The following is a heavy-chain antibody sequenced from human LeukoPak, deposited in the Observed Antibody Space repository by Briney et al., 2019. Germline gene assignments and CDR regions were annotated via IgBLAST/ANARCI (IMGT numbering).Heavy chain of an antibody. CDR3: AGRYSNHWDY. V-gene: IGHV5-51*01. CDR1: GYRFTSYW. Sequence: HGESLKISCKGSGYRFTSYWIGWVRQMPGKGPEWMGIIYPGDSDTRYSPSFQGQVTISADKSISTAYLQWSSLKASDTAMYYCAGRYSNHWDYWGQGTLVTVSS. J-gene: IGHJ4*02. CDR2: IYPGDSDT. D-gene: IGHD4-11*01.